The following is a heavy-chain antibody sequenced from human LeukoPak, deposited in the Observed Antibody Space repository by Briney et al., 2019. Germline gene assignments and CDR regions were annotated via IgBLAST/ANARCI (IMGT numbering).Heavy chain of an antibody. J-gene: IGHJ4*02. CDR3: ARDRYYYDSSGYSGYFDY. CDR1: GFTFYSYA. Sequence: GGSLRLSCAASGFTFYSYAMTWVRQAPGKGLEWVAVISYDGSNKYYADSVKGRFTISRDNSKNTLYLQMNSLRAEDTAVYCCARDRYYYDSSGYSGYFDYWGQGTLVTVSS. D-gene: IGHD3-22*01. V-gene: IGHV3-30*04. CDR2: ISYDGSNK.